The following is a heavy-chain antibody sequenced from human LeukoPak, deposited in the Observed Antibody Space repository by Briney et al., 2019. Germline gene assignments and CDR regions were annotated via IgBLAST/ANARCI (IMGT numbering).Heavy chain of an antibody. CDR3: ASDPGLVVVVAATRDNWFDR. Sequence: ASVKVSFKSSGYTFTSYGISWVRQAPGQGLEWMGGISAYNGNTNYAQKLQARITITTETSTSTAYMELRSLRSDDTAVYYCASDPGLVVVVAATRDNWFDRGGQGTLVTVPS. D-gene: IGHD2-15*01. CDR1: GYTFTSYG. J-gene: IGHJ5*02. CDR2: ISAYNGNT. V-gene: IGHV1-18*01.